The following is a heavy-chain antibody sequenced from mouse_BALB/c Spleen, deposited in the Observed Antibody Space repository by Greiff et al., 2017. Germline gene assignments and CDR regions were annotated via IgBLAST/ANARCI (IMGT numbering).Heavy chain of an antibody. D-gene: IGHD2-3*01. CDR2: IRNKANGYTT. J-gene: IGHJ4*01. V-gene: IGHV7-3*02. CDR3: ARDGDGRGLMDY. CDR1: GFTFTDYY. Sequence: EVKLVESGGGLVQPGGSLRLSCATSGFTFTDYYMSWVRQPPGKALEWLGFIRNKANGYTTEYSASVKGRFTISRDNSQSILYLQMNTLRAEDSATYYCARDGDGRGLMDYWGQGTSVTVSS.